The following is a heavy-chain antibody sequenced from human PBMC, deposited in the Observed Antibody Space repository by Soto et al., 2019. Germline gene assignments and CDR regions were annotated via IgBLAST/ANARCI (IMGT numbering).Heavy chain of an antibody. V-gene: IGHV1-69*01. CDR2: SIPIFGTA. D-gene: IGHD5-12*01. CDR3: ARGRGYSGDDHYYYFDMDV. Sequence: VKVSCKASGGTFNNYPITWVRQAPGEGLEWMGGSIPIFGTANYAQKFQGRVTISVDESTSTAYMELSSLRSEDTAVYYCARGRGYSGDDHYYYFDMDVWG. J-gene: IGHJ6*02. CDR1: GGTFNNYP.